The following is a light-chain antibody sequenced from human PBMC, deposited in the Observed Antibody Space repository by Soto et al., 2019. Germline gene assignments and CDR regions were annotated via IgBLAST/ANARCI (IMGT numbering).Light chain of an antibody. CDR3: QQYNNWPRA. CDR1: QTISSN. V-gene: IGKV3-15*01. Sequence: EILMTQSPATLSVSPGERDTLSCRASQTISSNLAWYQQKPGQAPRLLIYGSSIRATGISARFSGSGSGTEFTLTISSLQSEDLAVYYCQQYNNWPRAFGQGTKV. CDR2: GSS. J-gene: IGKJ1*01.